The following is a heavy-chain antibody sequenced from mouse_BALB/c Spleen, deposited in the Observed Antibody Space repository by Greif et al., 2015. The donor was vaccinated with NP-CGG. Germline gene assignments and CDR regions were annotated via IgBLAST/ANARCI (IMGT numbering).Heavy chain of an antibody. CDR2: IDPANGNT. Sequence: EVQLQQSGAELVKPGASVKLSCTASGFNIKDTYMHWVKQRPEQGLEWIGRIDPANGNTKYDPKFQGKASITADTSSNTAYLQLSSLTSEDTAVYYCASRITTVVGDYWGQGTTLTVSS. CDR3: ASRITTVVGDY. D-gene: IGHD1-1*01. CDR1: GFNIKDTY. J-gene: IGHJ2*01. V-gene: IGHV14-3*02.